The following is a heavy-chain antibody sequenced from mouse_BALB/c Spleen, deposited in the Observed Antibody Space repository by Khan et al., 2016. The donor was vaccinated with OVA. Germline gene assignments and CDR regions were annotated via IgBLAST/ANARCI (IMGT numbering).Heavy chain of an antibody. J-gene: IGHJ3*01. CDR1: AFTFSSFT. D-gene: IGHD2-2*01. CDR3: ARSNYGSFAY. CDR2: ISSGGDNT. V-gene: IGHV5-9*03. Sequence: EVQLQESGGGLVKPGGSLKLSCAASAFTFSSFTMSWVRQTPEKRLEWVATISSGGDNTYYPDSVKGRFTISRDNAKNNLYLQMSSLRSEDTALDYCARSNYGSFAYWGQGTLVTVSA.